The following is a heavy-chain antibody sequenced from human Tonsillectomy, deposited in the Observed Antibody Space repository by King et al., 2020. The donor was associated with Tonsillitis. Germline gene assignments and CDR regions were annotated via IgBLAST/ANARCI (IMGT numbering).Heavy chain of an antibody. CDR3: ASLSREYNCTDGVCYDRHYYYYYGMDV. Sequence: QLVQSGAEVKKPGSSVKVSCKASGGTFSSYVISWVRQAPGQGLEWMGRVIPILGIANHAQKFQGRVTITADKSTSTAYMELSSLRSEDTAVYYCASLSREYNCTDGVCYDRHYYYYYGMDVWGQGTTVTVSS. CDR1: GGTFSSYV. CDR2: VIPILGIA. V-gene: IGHV1-69*04. D-gene: IGHD2-8*01. J-gene: IGHJ6*02.